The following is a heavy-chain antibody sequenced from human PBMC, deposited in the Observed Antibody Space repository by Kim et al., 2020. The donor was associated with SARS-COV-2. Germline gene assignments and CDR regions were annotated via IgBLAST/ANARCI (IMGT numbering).Heavy chain of an antibody. J-gene: IGHJ6*02. D-gene: IGHD5-18*01. V-gene: IGHV3-23*01. Sequence: GGSLRLSCAASGFTFSSYAMSWFRQAPGKGLEWVSAISGSGGSTYYADSVKGRFTISRDNSKNTLYLQMNSLRAEDTAVYYCAKGSVDTAMVWAVDDYYYYYGMDVWGQGTTVTVSS. CDR3: AKGSVDTAMVWAVDDYYYYYGMDV. CDR2: ISGSGGST. CDR1: GFTFSSYA.